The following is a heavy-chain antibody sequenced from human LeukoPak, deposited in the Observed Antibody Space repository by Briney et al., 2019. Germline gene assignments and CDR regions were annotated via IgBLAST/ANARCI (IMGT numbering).Heavy chain of an antibody. Sequence: GSLRLSCAASGFTFSSYAMHWVRQAPGKGPEYVSAISSNGGSTYYADSVKGRFTISRDNSKNTLYLQMGSLRAEDMAVYYCARGAGPRQYYFDYWGQGTLVTVSS. D-gene: IGHD6-19*01. CDR1: GFTFSSYA. J-gene: IGHJ4*02. CDR3: ARGAGPRQYYFDY. CDR2: ISSNGGST. V-gene: IGHV3-64*02.